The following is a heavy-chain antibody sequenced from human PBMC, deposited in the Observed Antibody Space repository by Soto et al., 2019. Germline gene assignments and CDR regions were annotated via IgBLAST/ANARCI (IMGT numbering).Heavy chain of an antibody. V-gene: IGHV4-30-4*01. CDR1: GGSISSSSYY. Sequence: PSETLSLTYTVSGGSISSSSYYWSWIRQPPGKGLEWIGYIYYSGSTYYNPSLKSRVTISVDTSKNQFSLKLSSVTAADTAVYYCARAIAVAGTRFDYCGQGTLVTVSS. CDR2: IYYSGST. D-gene: IGHD6-19*01. CDR3: ARAIAVAGTRFDY. J-gene: IGHJ4*02.